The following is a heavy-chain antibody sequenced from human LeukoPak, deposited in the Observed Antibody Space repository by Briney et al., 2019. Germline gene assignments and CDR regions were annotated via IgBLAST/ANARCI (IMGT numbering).Heavy chain of an antibody. D-gene: IGHD2-15*01. J-gene: IGHJ5*02. CDR2: IFHGGST. CDR1: GFSISSGHY. V-gene: IGHV4-38-2*02. Sequence: SETLSLTCSVSGFSISSGHYWGWIRQPPGKGLEWIGSIFHGGSTYYNPSLKSRGSISVDKSKNQFSLKLSSVTAADTAVYYCARDIDNWFDPWGQGTLVTVSS. CDR3: ARDIDNWFDP.